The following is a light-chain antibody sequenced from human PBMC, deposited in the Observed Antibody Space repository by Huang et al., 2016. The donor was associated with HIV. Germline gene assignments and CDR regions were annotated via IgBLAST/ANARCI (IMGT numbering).Light chain of an antibody. CDR3: QQYYSSPQT. CDR1: QSVYSSSTSKDY. CDR2: WAS. V-gene: IGKV4-1*01. Sequence: QSPDSLAVSLGERATLNCRSSQSVYSSSTSKDYMAWFQQKPGQPPRLLLFWASTREAGVPDRFTGSGSGTHFTLTIASLEAEDAAIYYCQQYYSSPQTFGQGTRVEVK. J-gene: IGKJ1*01.